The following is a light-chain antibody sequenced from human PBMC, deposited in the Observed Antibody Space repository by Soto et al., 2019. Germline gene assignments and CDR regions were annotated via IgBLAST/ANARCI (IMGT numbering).Light chain of an antibody. Sequence: DIQMTQSPSSLSASVGDRVTITCQASQYISTYLNWYRQKSGKAPEVLIYSASTLQSGVPSRFSGRGSGTDFTLTIIGLQSEDFATYCCQQSYTTPRTFGAGTKVDIK. CDR2: SAS. V-gene: IGKV1-39*01. CDR1: QYISTY. J-gene: IGKJ4*02. CDR3: QQSYTTPRT.